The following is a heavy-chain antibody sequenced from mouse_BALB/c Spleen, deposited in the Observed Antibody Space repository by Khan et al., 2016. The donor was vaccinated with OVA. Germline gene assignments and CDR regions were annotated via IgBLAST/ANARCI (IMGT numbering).Heavy chain of an antibody. V-gene: IGHV9-1*02. J-gene: IGHJ1*01. CDR3: ARISSYWYSDV. D-gene: IGHD6-2*01. CDR1: GYTFTNYG. CDR2: INTYTGKP. Sequence: QVQLKESGPELKKPGETVKISCKASGYTFTNYGMNWVKQTPGKGLKWMGWINTYTGKPTYGDDFKGRFALSLETSASTAYLQINNLINEDMATYFCARISSYWYSDVWGAGTTVTVSS.